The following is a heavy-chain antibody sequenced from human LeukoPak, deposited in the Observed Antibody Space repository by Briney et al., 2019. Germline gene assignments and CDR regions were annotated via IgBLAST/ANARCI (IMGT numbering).Heavy chain of an antibody. D-gene: IGHD2-15*01. CDR1: GGSISSGGYY. CDR3: ARADRDWFDP. CDR2: IYHSGST. V-gene: IGHV4-30-2*01. J-gene: IGHJ5*02. Sequence: SGTLSLTCTVSGGSISSGGYYWSWTRQPPGKGLEWIGYIYHSGSTYYNPSLKSRVTISVDRSKNQFSLKLSSVTAADTAVYYCARADRDWFDPWGQGTLVTVSS.